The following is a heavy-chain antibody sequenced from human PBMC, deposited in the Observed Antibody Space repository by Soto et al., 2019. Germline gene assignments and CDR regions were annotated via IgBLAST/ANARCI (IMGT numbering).Heavy chain of an antibody. Sequence: PSETLSLTCAVSGGSISSGGYSWSWIRQPPGKGLEWIGYIYHSGSTYYNPSLKSRVTISVDRSKNQFSLKLSSATAADTAVYYCASLPYYYDSSGYYYPYYFDYWGQGTLVTVSS. V-gene: IGHV4-30-2*01. CDR3: ASLPYYYDSSGYYYPYYFDY. D-gene: IGHD3-22*01. J-gene: IGHJ4*02. CDR2: IYHSGST. CDR1: GGSISSGGYS.